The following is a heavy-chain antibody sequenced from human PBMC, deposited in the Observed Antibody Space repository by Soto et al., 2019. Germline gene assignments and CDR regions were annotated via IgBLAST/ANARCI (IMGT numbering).Heavy chain of an antibody. Sequence: QVQIVQSGAEVKKPGASVKVSCKTSGYTGTLYTIHWVRQAPGQRLEWMGWINTGNGNTKYSQRFQGRVPMGRDTSASYAFMDLSRLTSEVTAVYYCAELGGGYIFGPYLDYWGQGTLVTVSS. J-gene: IGHJ4*02. V-gene: IGHV1-3*04. D-gene: IGHD3-16*01. CDR1: GYTGTLYT. CDR3: AELGGGYIFGPYLDY. CDR2: INTGNGNT.